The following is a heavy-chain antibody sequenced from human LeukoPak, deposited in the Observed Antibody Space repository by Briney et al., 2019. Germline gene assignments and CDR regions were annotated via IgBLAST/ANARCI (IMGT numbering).Heavy chain of an antibody. D-gene: IGHD3-10*01. J-gene: IGHJ4*02. V-gene: IGHV3-53*01. CDR2: IYSGGST. CDR1: GFTVSRNY. CDR3: ARLYGAGSSWEY. Sequence: GGSLRLSCAAPGFTVSRNYMSWVRQAPGKGLEWVSVIYSGGSTYYADSVKGRFTISRDNSKNTLYLQMNSLRAEDTAVYYCARLYGAGSSWEYWGQGTLVTVSS.